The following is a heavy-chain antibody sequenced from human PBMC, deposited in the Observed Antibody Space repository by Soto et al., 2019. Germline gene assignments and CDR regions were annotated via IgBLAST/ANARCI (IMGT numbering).Heavy chain of an antibody. V-gene: IGHV4-59*08. CDR3: ARRRLLSNWFDP. D-gene: IGHD2-15*01. CDR2: ISYSGGT. J-gene: IGHJ5*02. Sequence: QVQLQESSPGLVKPSETLSLTCSVSGDSISSYYWSWIRQPPGKGLECIGYISYSGGTNYNPSLKSRVTISVDTSKNHFSLKLSSVTAADTAVYYCARRRLLSNWFDPWGQGTLVTVSS. CDR1: GDSISSYY.